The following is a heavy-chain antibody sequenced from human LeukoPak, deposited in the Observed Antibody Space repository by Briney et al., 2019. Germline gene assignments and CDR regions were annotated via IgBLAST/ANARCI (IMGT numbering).Heavy chain of an antibody. CDR3: AKSLDYNNSFDY. D-gene: IGHD4-11*01. V-gene: IGHV3-33*06. CDR1: GFTFSSYG. CDR2: IWYDGSNK. Sequence: GGSLRLSCAASGFTFSSYGMHWVRQAPGKGLEWVAIIWYDGSNKYYADSVKGRFTISRDNSKNTLYLQMNSLRAEDTAVYYCAKSLDYNNSFDYWGQGTLVTVSS. J-gene: IGHJ4*02.